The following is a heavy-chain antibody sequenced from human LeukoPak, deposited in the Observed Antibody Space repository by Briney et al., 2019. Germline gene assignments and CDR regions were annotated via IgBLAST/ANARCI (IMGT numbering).Heavy chain of an antibody. CDR2: IYYSGST. CDR1: GGSISSYY. Sequence: SETLSLTCTVSGGSISSYYWSWIRQPPGKGLEWTGYIYYSGSTNYNPSLKSRVTISVDTSKNQFSLKLSSVTAADTAVYYCARSSYSSSPFDFDYWGQGTLVTASS. CDR3: ARSSYSSSPFDFDY. J-gene: IGHJ4*02. D-gene: IGHD6-6*01. V-gene: IGHV4-59*01.